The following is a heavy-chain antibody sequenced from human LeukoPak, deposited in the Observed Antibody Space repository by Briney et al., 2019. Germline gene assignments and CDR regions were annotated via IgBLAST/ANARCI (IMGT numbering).Heavy chain of an antibody. CDR2: ISGSAGST. CDR3: AKDPADRGDGYNYFDY. J-gene: IGHJ4*02. D-gene: IGHD5-24*01. V-gene: IGHV3-23*01. Sequence: GGSLSLSCAASGFTLSSYAMSCVRQSPGKGREWVSAISGSAGSTYYADSVNRRITNSRDNSKNTLYLQLNSLRPDDTAVYYCAKDPADRGDGYNYFDYWGQGTLVTVSS. CDR1: GFTLSSYA.